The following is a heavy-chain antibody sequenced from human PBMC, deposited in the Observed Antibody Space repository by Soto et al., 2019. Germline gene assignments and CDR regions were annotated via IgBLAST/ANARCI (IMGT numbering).Heavy chain of an antibody. CDR2: ISYDGSNK. D-gene: IGHD3-22*01. CDR1: GFTFSSYA. V-gene: IGHV3-30-3*01. J-gene: IGHJ4*02. CDR3: AEDSDSTFDY. Sequence: QVQLVESGGGVVQPGRSLRLSCAASGFTFSSYAMHWVRQAPGKGLEWVAVISYDGSNKYYADSVKGRFTISRDNSKNSLYLQMSSLRAEDTAVYYCAEDSDSTFDYWGQGTLVTVSS.